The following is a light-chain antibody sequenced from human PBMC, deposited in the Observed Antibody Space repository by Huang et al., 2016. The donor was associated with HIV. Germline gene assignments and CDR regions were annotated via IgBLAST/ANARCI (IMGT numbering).Light chain of an antibody. Sequence: DIQMTQSPSSLSASVGDRVTITCRASQSVSTYLNWYRQQPGKAPELLIHAVTKLQSGVPSRFSGSGSGTDFTLTITNLQAEDIAVYFCQQSYSTPWTFGQGTKVEIK. CDR2: AVT. CDR1: QSVSTY. V-gene: IGKV1-39*01. J-gene: IGKJ1*01. CDR3: QQSYSTPWT.